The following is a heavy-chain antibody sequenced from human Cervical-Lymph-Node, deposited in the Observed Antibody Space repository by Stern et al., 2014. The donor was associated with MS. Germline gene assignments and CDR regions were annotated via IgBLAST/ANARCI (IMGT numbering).Heavy chain of an antibody. CDR3: ARRTTYQYGWDV. J-gene: IGHJ6*02. D-gene: IGHD1-1*01. Sequence: QVQLMQSGTELKKPGASVTISCKASGYTFISYDINWVRQAIGQGLEWMGWMNPNSGNTVLTQKFQGRVTMTRDTSINTAYMELSSLRSEDTAVYYCARRTTYQYGWDVWGQGTAVTVSS. CDR1: GYTFISYD. CDR2: MNPNSGNT. V-gene: IGHV1-8*02.